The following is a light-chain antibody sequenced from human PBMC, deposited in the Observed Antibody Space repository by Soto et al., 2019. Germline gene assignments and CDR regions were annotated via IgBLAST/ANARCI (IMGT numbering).Light chain of an antibody. J-gene: IGLJ2*01. CDR3: SSYTSSSTLV. Sequence: QSALTQPASVSGSPGQSITISCTGTSSDVGSYNYVSWYQQQPGKAPKLMIYDVSNRTSGVSNRFSGSKSGNTASLTISGLQAEDEADYDCSSYTSSSTLVFGGGTKLTVL. CDR1: SSDVGSYNY. CDR2: DVS. V-gene: IGLV2-14*01.